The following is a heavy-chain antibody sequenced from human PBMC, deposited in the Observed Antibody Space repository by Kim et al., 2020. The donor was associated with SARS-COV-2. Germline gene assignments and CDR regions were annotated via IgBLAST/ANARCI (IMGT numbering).Heavy chain of an antibody. J-gene: IGHJ4*02. CDR1: GFTFSSYG. CDR2: ISYDGSNK. Sequence: GGSLRLSCAASGFTFSSYGMHWVRQAPGKGLEWVAVISYDGSNKYYADSVKGRFTISRDNSKNTLYLQMNSLRAEDTAVYYCAKGPYYGDPIPHFDYWGQGTLVTVSS. CDR3: AKGPYYGDPIPHFDY. D-gene: IGHD4-17*01. V-gene: IGHV3-30*18.